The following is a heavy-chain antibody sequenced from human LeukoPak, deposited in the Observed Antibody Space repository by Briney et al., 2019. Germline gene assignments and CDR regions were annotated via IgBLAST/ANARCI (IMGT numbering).Heavy chain of an antibody. V-gene: IGHV4-39*01. CDR2: FYKSGNK. CDR3: ASSSGHYGRTRFDN. J-gene: IGHJ4*02. Sequence: SETLSLTCNVSGDSITRSTYYWAWIRQTPGKTLEYIGSFYKSGNKYYSPSVKSRVTISVDSSKNRFSLHLTSVTDADTAVYYCASSSGHYGRTRFDNWVQGSLVTVSS. D-gene: IGHD3-22*01. CDR1: GDSITRSTYY.